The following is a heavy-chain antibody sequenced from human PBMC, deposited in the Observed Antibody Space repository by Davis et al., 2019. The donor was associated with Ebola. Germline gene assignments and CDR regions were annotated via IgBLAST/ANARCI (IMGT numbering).Heavy chain of an antibody. V-gene: IGHV3-73*01. J-gene: IGHJ4*02. CDR3: TARASQAYCGGDCYGDY. CDR1: GLTFSGSA. CDR2: IRSKANSYAT. Sequence: GESLKISCAVSGLTFSGSAMHWVRQASGKGLEWVGRIRSKANSYATAYAASVKGRFTISRDDSKNTAYLQMNSLKTEDTAVYYCTARASQAYCGGDCYGDYWGQGTLVTVSS. D-gene: IGHD2-21*02.